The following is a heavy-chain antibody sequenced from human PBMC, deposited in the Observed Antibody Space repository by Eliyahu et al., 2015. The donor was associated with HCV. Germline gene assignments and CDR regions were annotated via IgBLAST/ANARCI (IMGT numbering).Heavy chain of an antibody. CDR2: IYHNGNT. Sequence: QLQLQESGSGLVKPSQTLSLTCAVSGGSISSSDYSWSWIRQPPGKGLEWIGYIYHNGNTXYNPSLRSPVTISLDRSKNQFSLMLSSVTAADTAVYYCARNSNWNSAHPNWFDPWGQGTLVTVSS. D-gene: IGHD1-7*01. V-gene: IGHV4-30-2*01. J-gene: IGHJ5*02. CDR1: GGSISSSDYS. CDR3: ARNSNWNSAHPNWFDP.